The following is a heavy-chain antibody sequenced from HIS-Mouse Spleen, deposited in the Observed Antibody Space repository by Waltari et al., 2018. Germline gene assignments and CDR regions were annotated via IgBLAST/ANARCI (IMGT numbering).Heavy chain of an antibody. Sequence: QVQLQESGPGLVKPSQTLSLTCTFSGGSISSGGYYWSWIRQHPGKGLEWIGYIYYSGSTYYNPSLKSRVTISVDTSKNQFSLKLSSVTAADTAVYYCARGSYGSGSYFDYWGQGTLVTVSS. J-gene: IGHJ4*02. V-gene: IGHV4-31*03. D-gene: IGHD3-10*01. CDR3: ARGSYGSGSYFDY. CDR2: IYYSGST. CDR1: GGSISSGGYY.